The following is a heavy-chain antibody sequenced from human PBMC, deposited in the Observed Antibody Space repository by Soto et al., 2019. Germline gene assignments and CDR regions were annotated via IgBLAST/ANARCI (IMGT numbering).Heavy chain of an antibody. CDR2: ILSDGNTK. Sequence: QVQLVESGGGVVQPGRSLRLSCAASGFTFTNYAMHWVRQAPGKGLEWVALILSDGNTKYYADSVKGRLTISRDNSENTVFLQMNSLRAEDTAVYYCARGVMGISYESSGFDYWGQGALVTVSS. CDR3: ARGVMGISYESSGFDY. J-gene: IGHJ4*02. CDR1: GFTFTNYA. D-gene: IGHD3-22*01. V-gene: IGHV3-33*05.